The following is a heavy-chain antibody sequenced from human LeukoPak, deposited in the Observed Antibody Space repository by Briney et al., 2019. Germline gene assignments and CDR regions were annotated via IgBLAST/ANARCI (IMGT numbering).Heavy chain of an antibody. D-gene: IGHD3-3*01. V-gene: IGHV3-23*01. Sequence: GGSLRLSCAASGFTFSSYAMSWVRQAPGKGLEWVSAISGSGGSTYYADSVKGRFTISRDNSKNTLYLQMNSLRAEDTAVYYCAKVDEIFGVNNWFDPWGQGTLVTVSS. CDR2: ISGSGGST. J-gene: IGHJ5*02. CDR1: GFTFSSYA. CDR3: AKVDEIFGVNNWFDP.